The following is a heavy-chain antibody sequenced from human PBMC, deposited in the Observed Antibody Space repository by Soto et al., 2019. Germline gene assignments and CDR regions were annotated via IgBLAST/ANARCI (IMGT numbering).Heavy chain of an antibody. D-gene: IGHD6-13*01. CDR1: GFTFLRFT. V-gene: IGHV3-21*01. CDR3: TRDASRDSSARGWFDP. CDR2: ISSNSAYI. Sequence: KPGGSLRVSCAASGFTFLRFTMNWVRQAPGKGLEWVSTISSNSAYIYYTDALRGRFTISRDNAKNSLHLQMNSLRAEDTAVYYCTRDASRDSSARGWFDPWGPGTLVTVSS. J-gene: IGHJ5*02.